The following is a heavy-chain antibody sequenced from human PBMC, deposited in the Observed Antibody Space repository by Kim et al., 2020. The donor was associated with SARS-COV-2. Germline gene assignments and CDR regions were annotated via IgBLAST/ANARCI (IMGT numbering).Heavy chain of an antibody. D-gene: IGHD2-2*01. J-gene: IGHJ4*02. V-gene: IGHV4-31*02. Sequence: YNPSLKSRVTISVATSKNRFSLKLSSVTAADTAVYYCARTVVVPAAYFDYWGQGTLVTVSS. CDR3: ARTVVVPAAYFDY.